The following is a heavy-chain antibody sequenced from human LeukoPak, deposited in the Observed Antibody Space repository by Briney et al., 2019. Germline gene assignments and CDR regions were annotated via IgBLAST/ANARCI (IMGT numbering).Heavy chain of an antibody. Sequence: PGGSLRLSCAASGFTFSDYYMSWIRQAPGKGLEWVSAISGSGGSTYYADSVKGRFTISRDNSKNTLYLQMNSLRAEDTAVFYCAIKHDYGGPPGWFDPWGQGTLVTVSS. CDR1: GFTFSDYY. V-gene: IGHV3-23*01. D-gene: IGHD4-23*01. J-gene: IGHJ5*02. CDR3: AIKHDYGGPPGWFDP. CDR2: ISGSGGST.